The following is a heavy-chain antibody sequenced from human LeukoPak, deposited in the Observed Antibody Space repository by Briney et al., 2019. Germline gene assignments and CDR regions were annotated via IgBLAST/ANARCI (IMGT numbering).Heavy chain of an antibody. J-gene: IGHJ4*02. Sequence: GGSLRLSCVPSGFTFSNYSLNWVRQAPGKGLEWVSSIGSSSSYIYYADSVKGRFTISRDNTKSSLYLQMNSLRAEDTAVYYCAREGAKDDDFWSGYYNPHYWGQGTLVTVSS. CDR2: IGSSSSYI. CDR3: AREGAKDDDFWSGYYNPHY. CDR1: GFTFSNYS. D-gene: IGHD3-3*01. V-gene: IGHV3-21*01.